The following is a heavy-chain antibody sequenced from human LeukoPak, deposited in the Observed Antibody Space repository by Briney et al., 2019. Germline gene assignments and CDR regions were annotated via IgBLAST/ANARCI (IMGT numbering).Heavy chain of an antibody. V-gene: IGHV3-23*01. CDR3: ATVFEF. J-gene: IGHJ4*02. D-gene: IGHD1-14*01. CDR2: ISGSGGST. CDR1: GFTFSSFA. Sequence: GGSLRLSCAASGFTFSSFAMSWVRQAPGKGLDWVSTISGSGGSTYYVDSVKGRFTISRDNAKNTLNLQMNSLRVEDTAVYYCATVFEFWGQGILVTVSS.